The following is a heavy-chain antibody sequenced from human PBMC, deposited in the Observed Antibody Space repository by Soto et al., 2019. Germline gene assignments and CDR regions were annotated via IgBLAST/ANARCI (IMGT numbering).Heavy chain of an antibody. J-gene: IGHJ4*02. Sequence: PSETLSLTCAVYGGSFSGYYWSWIRQPPGKGLEWIGEINHSGSTNYNPSLKSRVTISVDTSKNQFSLKLSSVTAADTAVYYCARGLQLPESSSYPRRYLAYRARRSLDPVSS. CDR1: GGSFSGYY. CDR2: INHSGST. D-gene: IGHD6-6*01. V-gene: IGHV4-34*01. CDR3: ARGLQLPESSSYPRRYLAY.